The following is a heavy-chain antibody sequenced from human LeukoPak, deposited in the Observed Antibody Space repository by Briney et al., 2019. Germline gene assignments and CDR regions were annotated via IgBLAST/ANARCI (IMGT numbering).Heavy chain of an antibody. D-gene: IGHD2-2*02. CDR2: ISYDGSNK. V-gene: IGHV3-30*04. CDR3: FGYCSRTSCYISESSTP. J-gene: IGHJ5*02. Sequence: GGSLRLSCAASGFTFSSYAMHWVRQAPGKGLEWVAVISYDGSNKYYADSVKGRFTISRDNAKNSLYLQMNSLRAEDTAVYYCFGYCSRTSCYISESSTPWGKGPLVTV. CDR1: GFTFSSYA.